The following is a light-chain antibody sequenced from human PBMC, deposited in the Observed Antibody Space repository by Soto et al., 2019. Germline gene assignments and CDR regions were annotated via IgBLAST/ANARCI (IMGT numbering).Light chain of an antibody. CDR3: QQYGSSSWT. V-gene: IGKV3-20*01. CDR1: QSVSNNY. CDR2: GAS. Sequence: EIVLTQSPGTLSLSPEERATLSCRASQSVSNNYLAWYQQKPGQAPRLLIYGASNRATGIPDRFSGSGSGTDFTLTISRLEPEDFAVYYCQQYGSSSWTFGQGTKVE. J-gene: IGKJ1*01.